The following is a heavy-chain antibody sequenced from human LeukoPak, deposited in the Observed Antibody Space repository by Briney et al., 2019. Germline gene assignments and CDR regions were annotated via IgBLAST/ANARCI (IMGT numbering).Heavy chain of an antibody. CDR2: INPSGGST. CDR3: ARDRQIYYDTALDY. Sequence: ASVKVSCKASGYTFTSYGISWVRQAPGQGLEWMGIINPSGGSTSCAQKFQGRVTMTRDMSTSTVYMELSSLRSEDTAVYYCARDRQIYYDTALDYWGQGTLVTVSS. V-gene: IGHV1-46*01. J-gene: IGHJ4*02. CDR1: GYTFTSYG. D-gene: IGHD3-22*01.